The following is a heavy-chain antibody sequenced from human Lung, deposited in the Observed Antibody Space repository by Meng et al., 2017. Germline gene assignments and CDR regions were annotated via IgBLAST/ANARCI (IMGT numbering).Heavy chain of an antibody. Sequence: ASVKVCKASGYTFTSYGISWVRQAPGQGLEWMGWISAYNGNTNYAQKLQGRVTMTTDTSTSTAYMELRSLRSDDTAVYYCARGGKYYDILTGYSYRNDAFDIWGQGKRV. CDR1: GYTFTSYG. J-gene: IGHJ3*02. CDR2: ISAYNGNT. D-gene: IGHD3-9*01. V-gene: IGHV1-18*01. CDR3: ARGGKYYDILTGYSYRNDAFDI.